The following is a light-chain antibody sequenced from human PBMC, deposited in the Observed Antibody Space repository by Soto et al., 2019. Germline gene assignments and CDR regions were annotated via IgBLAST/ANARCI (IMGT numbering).Light chain of an antibody. CDR2: EVS. V-gene: IGLV2-8*01. J-gene: IGLJ1*01. CDR3: SSYAGSNIPYV. CDR1: SSDVGGYNY. Sequence: QSALTQPPSASGSPGQSVTISCTGTSSDVGGYNYVSWYQQHPGKAPKLMIYEVSKRPSGVTDRFSGSKSGNTASLTVSGLQAEDEADYYCSSYAGSNIPYVFGTGTKLTVL.